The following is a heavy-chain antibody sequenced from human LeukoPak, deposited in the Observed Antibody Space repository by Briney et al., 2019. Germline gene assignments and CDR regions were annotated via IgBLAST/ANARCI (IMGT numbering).Heavy chain of an antibody. J-gene: IGHJ4*02. Sequence: GASVKVSCKASGYTFTSYGISWVRQAPGQGLEWMGWISAYNGNTNYAQKLQGRVTMTTDTSTSTAYMELRSLRSDDTAVYYCARDLVLAAAGLGRPPGDYWGQGTLVTVSS. D-gene: IGHD6-13*01. CDR3: ARDLVLAAAGLGRPPGDY. CDR2: ISAYNGNT. V-gene: IGHV1-18*01. CDR1: GYTFTSYG.